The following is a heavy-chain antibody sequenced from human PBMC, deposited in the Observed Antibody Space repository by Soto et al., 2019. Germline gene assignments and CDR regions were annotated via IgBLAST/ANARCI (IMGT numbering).Heavy chain of an antibody. CDR1: GYTFTSYG. V-gene: IGHV1-18*01. CDR3: ARDLRGYYGSGSFPNWFDP. Sequence: ASVKVSCKASGYTFTSYGISWVRQAPGQGLEWMGWISAYNGNTNYAQKLQGRVTMTTDTSTSTAYMELRSLRSDDTAVYYCARDLRGYYGSGSFPNWFDPWGQGTLVTVSS. J-gene: IGHJ5*02. D-gene: IGHD3-10*01. CDR2: ISAYNGNT.